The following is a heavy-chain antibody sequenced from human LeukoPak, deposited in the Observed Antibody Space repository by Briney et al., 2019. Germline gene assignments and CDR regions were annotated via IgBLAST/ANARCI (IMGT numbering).Heavy chain of an antibody. D-gene: IGHD6-19*01. J-gene: IGHJ4*02. V-gene: IGHV3-21*01. CDR3: ARGKYSSGWFDY. Sequence: ETLSLTCTVSGGSIGSGGYYWSWIRQHPGKGLEWVSSITTSSTYISYADSVKGRFTISRDNAKNSLYLQMNSLRAEDTAVYYCARGKYSSGWFDYWGQGTLVTVSS. CDR1: GGSIGSGGYY. CDR2: ITTSSTYI.